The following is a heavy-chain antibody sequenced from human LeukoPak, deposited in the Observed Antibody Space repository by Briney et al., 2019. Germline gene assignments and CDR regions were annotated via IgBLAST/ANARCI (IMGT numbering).Heavy chain of an antibody. CDR1: GGTFISYT. D-gene: IGHD5-18*01. Sequence: SVKVSCKASGGTFISYTISWVRQAPGQGREWMGRIIPILGIANYAQKFQGRVTIIPDKSTSTASMELSSLRSENTAVYYCAREGYSYGPYYYYMDVWGKGTTVTVSS. J-gene: IGHJ6*03. CDR3: AREGYSYGPYYYYMDV. V-gene: IGHV1-69*04. CDR2: IIPILGIA.